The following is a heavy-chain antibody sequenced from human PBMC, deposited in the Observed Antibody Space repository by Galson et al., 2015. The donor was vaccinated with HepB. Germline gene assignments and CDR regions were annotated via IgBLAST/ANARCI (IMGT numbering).Heavy chain of an antibody. CDR2: ISGSGSST. V-gene: IGHV3-23*01. D-gene: IGHD1-26*01. Sequence: SLRLSCAASGFTLSSYAMSWVRQAPGKGLEWVSAISGSGSSTYYADSVKGRFTISRDNSKNTLYLQMNSLRAEDTAVYYCAEGGASGNYFEYWGQGTLVTVSS. CDR1: GFTLSSYA. J-gene: IGHJ4*02. CDR3: AEGGASGNYFEY.